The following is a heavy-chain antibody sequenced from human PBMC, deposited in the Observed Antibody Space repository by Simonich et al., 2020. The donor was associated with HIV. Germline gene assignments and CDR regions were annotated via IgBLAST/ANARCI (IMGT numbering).Heavy chain of an antibody. Sequence: QVQLGESGGGVVQPGRSLRLSCAASGLTFSSYALHWVRQAPGKGVKWVAVIYYNGSKKYYANSVKGRFTNSRDNSKKTLFLQMNSLRAEDTAVYYCARDAVATIHYYYYMDVWGKGTTVTVSS. CDR1: GLTFSSYA. D-gene: IGHD5-12*01. V-gene: IGHV3-30*07. CDR2: IYYNGSKK. CDR3: ARDAVATIHYYYYMDV. J-gene: IGHJ6*03.